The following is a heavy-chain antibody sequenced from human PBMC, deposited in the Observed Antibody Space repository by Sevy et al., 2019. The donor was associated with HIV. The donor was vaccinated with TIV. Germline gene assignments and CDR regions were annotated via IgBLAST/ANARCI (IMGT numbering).Heavy chain of an antibody. J-gene: IGHJ3*02. CDR3: AKVSREIVPAAIRSDAFDI. D-gene: IGHD2-2*01. V-gene: IGHV3-23*01. Sequence: GGSLRLSCAASGFTFSSYAMSWVRQAPGKGLEWVSAISGSGGSTYYADSVKGRFTISRDNSKNTLYLQMNSLRAEDTAVYYCAKVSREIVPAAIRSDAFDIWGQGTMVTVSS. CDR1: GFTFSSYA. CDR2: ISGSGGST.